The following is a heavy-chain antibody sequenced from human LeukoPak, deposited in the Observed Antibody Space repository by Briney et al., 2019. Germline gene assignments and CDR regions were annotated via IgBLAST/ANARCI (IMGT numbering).Heavy chain of an antibody. D-gene: IGHD2-8*01. V-gene: IGHV3-66*02. Sequence: GGSLRLSCAASGFTVSSNYMSWVRQAPGKGLEWVSVIYSGGSTYYADSVKGRFTISRDNSKNTLYLQMNSLRAEDTAVYYCAAHYCTNGVCQTGWGFDYWGQGTLVTVSS. J-gene: IGHJ4*02. CDR1: GFTVSSNY. CDR3: AAHYCTNGVCQTGWGFDY. CDR2: IYSGGST.